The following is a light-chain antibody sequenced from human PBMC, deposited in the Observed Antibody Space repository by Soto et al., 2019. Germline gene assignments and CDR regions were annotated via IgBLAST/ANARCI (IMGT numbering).Light chain of an antibody. V-gene: IGKV1-5*02. CDR3: QQYNSLSPWT. J-gene: IGKJ1*01. CDR1: ESISSW. CDR2: DAS. Sequence: DIQMTQTPSTLPASVGGTVSILCRASESISSWLAWCQQKPGNAPRLLIYDASKLGRGVPSRFSGAGSGTEFILTISSLQPDDFATYFCQQYNSLSPWTFGQGTKVDIK.